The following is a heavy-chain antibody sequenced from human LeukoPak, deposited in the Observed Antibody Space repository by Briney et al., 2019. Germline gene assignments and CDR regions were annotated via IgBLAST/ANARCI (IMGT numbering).Heavy chain of an antibody. J-gene: IGHJ4*02. CDR3: ASSPLAYSGYDSRH. D-gene: IGHD5-12*01. CDR1: GGTFSSYA. CDR2: IIPIFGTA. Sequence: GASVKVSCKASGGTFSSYAISWVRQAPGQGLEWMGGIIPIFGTANYAQKFQGRVTITADESTSTAYMELSSLRSEDTAVYYCASSPLAYSGYDSRHWGQGTLVTVSS. V-gene: IGHV1-69*13.